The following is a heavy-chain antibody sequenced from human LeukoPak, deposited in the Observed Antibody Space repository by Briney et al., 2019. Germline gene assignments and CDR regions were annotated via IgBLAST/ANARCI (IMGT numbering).Heavy chain of an antibody. CDR2: IKKDGSEK. V-gene: IGHV3-7*01. J-gene: IGHJ4*02. D-gene: IGHD7-27*01. CDR3: ARDAWGVDY. CDR1: GFTFNYYR. Sequence: PGGSLRLSCAASGFTFNYYRMSWVRQAPGKGLEWVANIKKDGSEKYYVDSVKGRFTISRDNAQNSLFLQMNSLRAEDTAVYYCARDAWGVDYWGQGTLVTVSS.